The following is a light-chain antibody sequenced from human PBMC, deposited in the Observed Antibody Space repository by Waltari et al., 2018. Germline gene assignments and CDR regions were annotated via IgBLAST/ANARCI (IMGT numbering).Light chain of an antibody. Sequence: DIQMTKSPSAMSASVGDRVTITCRASQSISSYLTWYQQKPKQAPKLLIYATSNLKSGIPSRFSGSGSGTVFTLTISSLQPEDFATYYCQQSYSTPSLSFGPGTRVDI. CDR1: QSISSY. J-gene: IGKJ3*01. V-gene: IGKV1-39*01. CDR3: QQSYSTPSLS. CDR2: ATS.